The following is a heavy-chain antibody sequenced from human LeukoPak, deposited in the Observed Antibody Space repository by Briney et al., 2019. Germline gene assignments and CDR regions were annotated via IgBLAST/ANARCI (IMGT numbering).Heavy chain of an antibody. CDR2: ISVYNGDT. J-gene: IGHJ4*02. V-gene: IGHV1-18*01. CDR1: GYTFATFG. CDR3: ARVPREGPFGY. Sequence: ASVKVSGKASGYTFATFGISWLRQAPGQGLEWLGWISVYNGDTHFAQRFQGRVTMTTDTSTSRVYMDLRSLTSDDTAVYYCARVPREGPFGYWGQGSLLTVSS. D-gene: IGHD5-24*01.